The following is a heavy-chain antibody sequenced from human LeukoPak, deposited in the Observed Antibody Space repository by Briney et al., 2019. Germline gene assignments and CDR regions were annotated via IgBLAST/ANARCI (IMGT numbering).Heavy chain of an antibody. CDR2: IYPGDSDT. CDR1: GYTFSSYW. CDR3: ARQNDFRLDY. V-gene: IGHV5-51*01. J-gene: IGHJ4*02. Sequence: GESLKISCKGSGYTFSSYWIGWVSQMPGKGLEWMGIIYPGDSDTRYSPSLQGQVTISVDTSIGTAYLQWSSLKASDTAIYYCARQNDFRLDYWGRGTLVTVSS. D-gene: IGHD3-3*01.